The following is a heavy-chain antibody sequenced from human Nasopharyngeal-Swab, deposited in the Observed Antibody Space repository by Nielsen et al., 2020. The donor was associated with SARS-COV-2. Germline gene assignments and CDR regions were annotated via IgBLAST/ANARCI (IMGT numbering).Heavy chain of an antibody. CDR3: ARDAPAHYGAFY. J-gene: IGHJ4*02. V-gene: IGHV3-30*03. Sequence: VRQAPGKGLEWVAFIAHVASNEYYGDSVKGRFSISRDSSKNTLYLQMDSLRGEDTAVYYCARDAPAHYGAFYWGRGTLVTVSS. D-gene: IGHD4-17*01. CDR2: IAHVASNE.